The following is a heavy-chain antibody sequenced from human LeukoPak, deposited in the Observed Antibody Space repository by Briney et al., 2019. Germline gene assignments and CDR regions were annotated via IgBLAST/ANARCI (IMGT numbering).Heavy chain of an antibody. CDR1: GYSMSSGYY. V-gene: IGHV4-38-2*02. D-gene: IGHD3-10*01. CDR3: ARVGDLLWSPLDY. CDR2: IYHSGST. J-gene: IGHJ4*02. Sequence: PSETLSLTCTVSGYSMSSGYYWGWIRQPPGKGLEWIGSIYHSGSTYYNPSLKSRVTISVDTSKNQFSLKLSSVTAADTAVYYCARVGDLLWSPLDYWGQGTLVTVSS.